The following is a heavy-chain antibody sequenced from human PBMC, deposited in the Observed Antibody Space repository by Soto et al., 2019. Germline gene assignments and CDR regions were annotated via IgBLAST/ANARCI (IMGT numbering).Heavy chain of an antibody. CDR1: GFTFSDYY. J-gene: IGHJ4*02. CDR2: ISSSGSTI. V-gene: IGHV3-11*01. Sequence: GGSLRLSCAASGFTFSDYYMSWIRQAPGKGLEWVSYISSSGSTIYYADSVKGRFTISRDNAKNSLYLQMNSLRAEDTAVYYCARRRLHLGELSSHFDYWGQGTLVTVSS. CDR3: ARRRLHLGELSSHFDY. D-gene: IGHD3-16*02.